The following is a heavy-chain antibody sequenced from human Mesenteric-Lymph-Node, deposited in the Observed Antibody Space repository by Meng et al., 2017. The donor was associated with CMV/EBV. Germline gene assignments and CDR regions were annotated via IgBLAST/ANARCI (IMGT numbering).Heavy chain of an antibody. V-gene: IGHV3-53*01. J-gene: IGHJ3*02. CDR1: GFTFSSYS. Sequence: GESLKISCAASGFTFSSYSMNWVRQAPGKGLEWVSVIYSGGSTYYADSVKGRFTISRDNSKNTLYLQMNSLRAEDTAVYYCARDATYCSGGSCYSEAFDIWGQGTMVTVSS. CDR3: ARDATYCSGGSCYSEAFDI. D-gene: IGHD2-15*01. CDR2: IYSGGST.